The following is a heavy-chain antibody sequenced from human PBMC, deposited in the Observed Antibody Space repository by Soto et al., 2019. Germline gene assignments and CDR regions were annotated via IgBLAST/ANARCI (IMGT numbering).Heavy chain of an antibody. D-gene: IGHD2-21*02. CDR2: ISGGGGNT. Sequence: GVSLRLSCAASGYTFSSYAMSWVRQAPGKGLEWVSTISGGGGNTYYADSVKGRFTISRDNSKNTLYLQMKSLRAEDTAVYYCAKVRVTANTHFDYWGQGTLVTVSS. CDR1: GYTFSSYA. V-gene: IGHV3-23*01. J-gene: IGHJ4*02. CDR3: AKVRVTANTHFDY.